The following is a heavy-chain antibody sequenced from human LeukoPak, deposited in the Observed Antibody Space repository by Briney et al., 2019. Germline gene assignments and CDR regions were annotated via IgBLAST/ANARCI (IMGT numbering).Heavy chain of an antibody. V-gene: IGHV4-59*01. CDR2: IYYSGST. CDR1: GGSISSYY. J-gene: IGHJ4*02. CDR3: ARDERRRDGYNYAEV. Sequence: SETLSLTCTVSGGSISSYYWSRIRQPPGKGLEWIGYIYYSGSTNYNPSLKSRVTISVDTSKNHFSLKLSSVTAADAAVYYCARDERRRDGYNYAEVWGQGTLVTVSS. D-gene: IGHD5-24*01.